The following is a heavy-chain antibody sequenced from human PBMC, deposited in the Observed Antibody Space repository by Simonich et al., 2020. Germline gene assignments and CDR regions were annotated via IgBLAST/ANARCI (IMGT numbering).Heavy chain of an antibody. J-gene: IGHJ4*02. CDR1: GFTFDDYA. CDR3: AKDGGYCTNGVCYYFDY. V-gene: IGHV3-9*01. Sequence: EVQLVESGGGLVQPGRSLRLSCAASGFTFDDYAMHWVRQAPGQVLGWVSGIRWHSGSIGDADSVKGRFTISRDNAKNSLYLQMNSLRAEDTALYYCAKDGGYCTNGVCYYFDYWGQGTLVTVSS. D-gene: IGHD2-8*01. CDR2: IRWHSGSI.